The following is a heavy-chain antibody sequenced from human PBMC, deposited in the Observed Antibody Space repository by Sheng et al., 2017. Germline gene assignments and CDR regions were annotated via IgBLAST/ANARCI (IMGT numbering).Heavy chain of an antibody. D-gene: IGHD5-18*01. CDR1: GFTFSGSA. Sequence: EVQLVESGGGLVQPGGSLKLSCAASGFTFSGSAMHWVRQASGKGLEWVGRIRSKANSYATAYAASVKGRFTISRDDSKNTAYLQMNSLKTEDTAVYYCTPTRDTAMVTFDYWGQGTLVTVSS. V-gene: IGHV3-73*02. J-gene: IGHJ4*02. CDR2: IRSKANSYAT. CDR3: TPTRDTAMVTFDY.